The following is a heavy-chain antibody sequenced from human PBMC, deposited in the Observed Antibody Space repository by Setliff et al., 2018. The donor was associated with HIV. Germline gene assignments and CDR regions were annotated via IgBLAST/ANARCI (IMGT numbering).Heavy chain of an antibody. CDR2: IFASGST. J-gene: IGHJ4*02. CDR3: ARVRRDGNSFDD. CDR1: GGSINSFY. Sequence: SETLSLTCTVSGGSINSFYWNWVRQPAGRGLEWIGRIFASGSTYYNPSLRSRVTISPDTSKNQFSLKLSSVTAADTAVYFCARVRRDGNSFDDWGQGTLVTVSS. V-gene: IGHV4-4*07. D-gene: IGHD4-4*01.